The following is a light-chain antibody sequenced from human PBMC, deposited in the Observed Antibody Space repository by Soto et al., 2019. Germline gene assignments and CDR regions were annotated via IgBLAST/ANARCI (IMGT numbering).Light chain of an antibody. CDR2: GNS. V-gene: IGLV1-40*01. CDR1: SSNIGAGYD. J-gene: IGLJ1*01. CDR3: QSYDSSLSSYV. Sequence: QPVLTQPPSVSGAPGQRVTISCTGSSSNIGAGYDVHWYQQLPGTAPKLLIYGNSNRPSGVPDRFSGSKSGTSASLAITGLQAEDEAEYYCQSYDSSLSSYVFGTGTKLTVL.